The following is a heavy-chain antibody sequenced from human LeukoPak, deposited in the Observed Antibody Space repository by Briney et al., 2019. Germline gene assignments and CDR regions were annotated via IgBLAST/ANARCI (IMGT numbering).Heavy chain of an antibody. CDR3: ARHTDGNDSDAFDI. CDR2: IHPDYSET. V-gene: IGHV5-51*01. D-gene: IGHD2-8*02. CDR1: GYSFTNYW. J-gene: IGHJ3*02. Sequence: KISCKGFGYSFTNYWIGWVRQMPGKGLEWMGIIHPDYSETTYSPSFQGQVTMSVDKSINTAYLQWNSLRASDTAMYYCARHTDGNDSDAFDIWGQGTMVAVSS.